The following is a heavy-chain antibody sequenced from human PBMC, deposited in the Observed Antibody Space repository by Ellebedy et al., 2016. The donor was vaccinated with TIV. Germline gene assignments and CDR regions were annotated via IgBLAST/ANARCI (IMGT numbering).Heavy chain of an antibody. CDR2: ISGSGGST. D-gene: IGHD4-23*01. Sequence: GESLKISXAASGFTFSSYAMSWVRQAPGKGLEWVSAISGSGGSTYYADSVKGRFTISRDNSKNSLYLQMNSLRDEDTAVFYCARVEQGVTGCDYWGQGTLVTVSS. V-gene: IGHV3-23*01. CDR3: ARVEQGVTGCDY. CDR1: GFTFSSYA. J-gene: IGHJ4*02.